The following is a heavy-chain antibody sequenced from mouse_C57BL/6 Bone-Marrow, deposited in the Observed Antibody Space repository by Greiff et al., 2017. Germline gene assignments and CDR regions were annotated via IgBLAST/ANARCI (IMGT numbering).Heavy chain of an antibody. J-gene: IGHJ2*01. CDR2: ISTYYGDA. CDR3: ARAYYKGGYFDY. D-gene: IGHD2-12*01. Sequence: QVHVKQSGPELVRPGVSVKISCKGSGYTFTDYAMHWVKQSHAKSLEWIGVISTYYGDASYNQKFKDKATMTVDKSSSTAYMELARQTSEDSAVYYCARAYYKGGYFDYWGQGTTLTVSS. V-gene: IGHV1-67*01. CDR1: GYTFTDYA.